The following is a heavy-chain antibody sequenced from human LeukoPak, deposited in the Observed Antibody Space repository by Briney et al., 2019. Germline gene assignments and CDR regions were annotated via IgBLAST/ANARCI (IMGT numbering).Heavy chain of an antibody. CDR3: ARGTSWVAAYFDY. J-gene: IGHJ4*02. D-gene: IGHD2-15*01. V-gene: IGHV3-48*01. CDR2: ISFSSATI. Sequence: GGSLRLSCEASGFTFSSYSMNWVRQAPGKGLEWVSYISFSSATIHYADSVKGRFTVSRDNAKNSLYLQMNSLRAEDTALYYCARGTSWVAAYFDYWGQGTLVTVSS. CDR1: GFTFSSYS.